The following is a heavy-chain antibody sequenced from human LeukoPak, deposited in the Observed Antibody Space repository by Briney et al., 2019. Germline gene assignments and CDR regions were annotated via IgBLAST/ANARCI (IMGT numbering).Heavy chain of an antibody. D-gene: IGHD3-22*01. CDR2: ISGSGGST. CDR1: GFTFSSYA. CDR3: ANVHHYDSSECHWFDP. J-gene: IGHJ5*02. V-gene: IGHV3-23*01. Sequence: GGSLRLSCAASGFTFSSYAMSWVRQAPGKGLEWVSAISGSGGSTYYADSVKGRFTISRDNSKNTLYLQMNSLRAEDTAVYYCANVHHYDSSECHWFDPWGQGTLVTVSS.